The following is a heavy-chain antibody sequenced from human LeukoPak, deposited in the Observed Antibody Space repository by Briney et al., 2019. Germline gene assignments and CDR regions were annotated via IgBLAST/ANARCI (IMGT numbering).Heavy chain of an antibody. J-gene: IGHJ4*01. V-gene: IGHV3-74*01. CDR1: GVPLNSFW. D-gene: IGHD1-14*01. CDR3: ARGGVNPVDH. Sequence: PGGSLRLSCAASGVPLNSFWMHWVRQAPGKGLVWVSDMNEYSTTIRYADSVKGRFTISRDNAKSILYLQMNNLRAEDTAMYFCARGGVNPVDHWGHGTLVTVSS. CDR2: MNEYSTTI.